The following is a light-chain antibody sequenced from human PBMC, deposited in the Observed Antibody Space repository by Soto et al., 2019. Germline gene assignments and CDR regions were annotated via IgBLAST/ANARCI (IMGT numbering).Light chain of an antibody. V-gene: IGLV2-23*02. CDR2: EVT. J-gene: IGLJ2*01. CDR3: CSYAGINTFEV. CDR1: SNDVGSYDL. Sequence: QSVLTQPASVSGSPGQSITISCTGTSNDVGSYDLVSWYQQRPGKAPKLMIYEVTKRPSGVSNRFSGSKSGNTASLTISGLQAEDEADYYCCSYAGINTFEVFGSGTQLTVL.